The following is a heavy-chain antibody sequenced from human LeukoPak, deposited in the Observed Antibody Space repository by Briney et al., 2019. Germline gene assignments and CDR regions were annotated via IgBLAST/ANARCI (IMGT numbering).Heavy chain of an antibody. CDR3: ARERGNSWFAFDS. D-gene: IGHD3-10*01. CDR2: INGDGGST. V-gene: IGHV3-74*03. Sequence: GGSLRLSCRVSGFTFTHYWMHWVRQAPGKALVWAARINGDGGSTMHADSVKGRFTISRDNAKNTMHLQMNGLSADDTAIYYCARERGNSWFAFDSWGQGTLVTVSS. J-gene: IGHJ5*01. CDR1: GFTFTHYW.